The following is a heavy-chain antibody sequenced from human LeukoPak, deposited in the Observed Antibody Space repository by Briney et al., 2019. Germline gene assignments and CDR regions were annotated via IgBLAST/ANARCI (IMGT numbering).Heavy chain of an antibody. J-gene: IGHJ4*02. V-gene: IGHV4-39*07. CDR3: ARVRLLWFGVDY. CDR2: IYYSGST. Sequence: SETLSLTCTVSGGSISSSSYYWGWIRQPPGKGLEWIGSIYYSGSTYYNPSLKSRVTISVDTSKNQFSLKLSSVTAADTAVYYCARVRLLWFGVDYWGQGTLVTVSS. CDR1: GGSISSSSYY. D-gene: IGHD3-10*01.